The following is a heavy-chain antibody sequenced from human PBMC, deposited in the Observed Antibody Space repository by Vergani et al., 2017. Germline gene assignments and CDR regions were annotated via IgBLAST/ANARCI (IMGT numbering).Heavy chain of an antibody. V-gene: IGHV6-1*01. CDR3: ARGGQLDVPYYYHHMDV. CDR2: TYYRSKWYN. CDR1: GDSVSSNSAA. D-gene: IGHD3-10*01. J-gene: IGHJ6*03. Sequence: QVQLQQSGPGLVKPSQTLSLTCAISGDSVSSNSAAWNWIRQSPSRGLEWLGRTYYRSKWYNDYAVSVKSRITINPDTSKNQCSLQVNSVTPEDTAVYYCARGGQLDVPYYYHHMDVWGKGTTVTVSS.